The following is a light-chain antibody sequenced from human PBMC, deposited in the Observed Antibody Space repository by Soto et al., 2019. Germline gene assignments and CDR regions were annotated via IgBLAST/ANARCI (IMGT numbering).Light chain of an antibody. V-gene: IGKV1-5*01. CDR2: DAS. CDR1: QSISGW. J-gene: IGKJ1*01. CDR3: QQYNTYSGT. Sequence: IQMTQSPSTLSASVGDRVSITCRASQSISGWLAWYQQKPGKAPKLLIYDASTLESGVPSRFSGSGSGTEFTLTISSLQPDDFATYYCQQYNTYSGTFGQGTKVEIK.